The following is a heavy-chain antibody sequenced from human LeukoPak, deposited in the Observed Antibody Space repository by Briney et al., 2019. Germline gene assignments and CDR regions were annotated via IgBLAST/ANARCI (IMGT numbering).Heavy chain of an antibody. CDR1: GFTFGDYG. CDR2: IQSRTYGGAT. CDR3: TASDHLYCSSISCHFDY. V-gene: IGHV3-49*04. J-gene: IGHJ4*02. Sequence: GGSLRLSCTASGFTFGDYGMSWVRQAPGKGLEWVGFIQSRTYGGATQYAASVKGRFTISRDDSKSIAFLQMNSLKTEDTAVYYCTASDHLYCSSISCHFDYWGQGTLVTVSS. D-gene: IGHD2-2*01.